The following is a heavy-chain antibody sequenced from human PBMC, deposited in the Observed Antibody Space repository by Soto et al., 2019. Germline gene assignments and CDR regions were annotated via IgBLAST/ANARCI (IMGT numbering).Heavy chain of an antibody. CDR3: AKAPVNSYGDFGSCVFQL. CDR1: GFTVSSNY. V-gene: IGHV3-66*01. D-gene: IGHD4-17*01. J-gene: IGHJ1*01. Sequence: LRLSCAASGFTVSSNYMSWVRQAPGKGLEWVSVIYSGGSTYYADSVKGRFTISRDNSKNTLYLQMNSLRAEDTAIFYCAKAPVNSYGDFGSCVFQLWGQGTLVTVSS. CDR2: IYSGGST.